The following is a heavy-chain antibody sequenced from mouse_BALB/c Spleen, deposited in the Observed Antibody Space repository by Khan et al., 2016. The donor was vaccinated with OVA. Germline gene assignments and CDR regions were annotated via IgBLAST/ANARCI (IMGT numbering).Heavy chain of an antibody. CDR3: ATYYYGSSRYFDY. CDR2: IDPANGNT. D-gene: IGHD1-1*01. V-gene: IGHV14-3*02. Sequence: VRLQQSGAELVKPGASVKLSCTLSGFNIKDTYMHWVKQRPEQGLEWIGRIDPANGNTKYDPKFQGKATITADTSSNTAYLQLSSLTSEDTAVFCCATYYYGSSRYFDYWGQGTTLTVSS. CDR1: GFNIKDTY. J-gene: IGHJ2*01.